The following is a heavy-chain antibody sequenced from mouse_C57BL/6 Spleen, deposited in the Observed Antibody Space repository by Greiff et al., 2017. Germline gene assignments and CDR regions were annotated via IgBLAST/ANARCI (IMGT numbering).Heavy chain of an antibody. Sequence: QVQLQQPGAELVMPGASVKLSCKASGYTFTSYWMHWVKQRPGQGLEWIGEIDPSDSYTNYNQKFKGKSTLTVDKSSSTAYMQHSSLASEDSAVYYCARLGREAMDYWGQGTSVTVSS. CDR3: ARLGREAMDY. CDR2: IDPSDSYT. CDR1: GYTFTSYW. D-gene: IGHD4-1*01. J-gene: IGHJ4*01. V-gene: IGHV1-69*01.